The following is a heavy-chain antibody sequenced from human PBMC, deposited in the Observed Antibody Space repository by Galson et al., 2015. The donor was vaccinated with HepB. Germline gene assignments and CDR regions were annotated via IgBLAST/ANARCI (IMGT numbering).Heavy chain of an antibody. CDR2: ISGSGGST. D-gene: IGHD7-27*01. V-gene: IGHV3-23*01. J-gene: IGHJ6*02. CDR3: ARLGNEDYHYYGMDV. Sequence: WVRQAPGKGLEWVSGISGSGGSTHCADSVKGRFTISRDNSKNTLYLHWTSLKASDTAMYYCARLGNEDYHYYGMDVWGQGTTVTVSS.